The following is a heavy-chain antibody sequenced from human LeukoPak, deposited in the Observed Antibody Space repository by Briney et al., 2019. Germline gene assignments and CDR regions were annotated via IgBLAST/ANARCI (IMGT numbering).Heavy chain of an antibody. D-gene: IGHD3-16*01. V-gene: IGHV3-53*01. CDR1: GLTVSSNY. J-gene: IGHJ4*02. Sequence: GGSLRLSCAVSGLTVSSNYMSWVRQAPGKGLEWVSVLYSGGTTYYADSVKGRFTISRDNSKNTLYLQMDSLRVEDTAIYYCARERESVCDYWGQGTLVTVSS. CDR3: ARERESVCDY. CDR2: LYSGGTT.